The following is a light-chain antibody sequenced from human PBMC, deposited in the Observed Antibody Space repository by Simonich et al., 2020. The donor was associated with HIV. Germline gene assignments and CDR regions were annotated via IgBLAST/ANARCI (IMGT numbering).Light chain of an antibody. CDR3: QQANSFPPT. CDR1: QSISSY. CDR2: AAS. Sequence: DIQMTQSPSSLSASVGDRVTITCRASQSISSYLNWYQQKPGKAPQLLIYAASSLQSGVPSRFSGSGSGTDFTLTISSLQPEDFATYYCQQANSFPPTFGQGTKVEI. V-gene: IGKV1-39*01. J-gene: IGKJ1*01.